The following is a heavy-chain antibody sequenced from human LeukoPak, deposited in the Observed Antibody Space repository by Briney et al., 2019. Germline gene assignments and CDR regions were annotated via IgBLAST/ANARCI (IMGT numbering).Heavy chain of an antibody. CDR3: ARVAYYGSGSSFDS. D-gene: IGHD3-10*01. Sequence: PGGSLRLSCAASGLTVSTNYMTWVRQAPGKGLEWVSVLYSDGRTVYADSAKGRFTISRDNSKNTLDLQMNGLRAEDTAVYYCARVAYYGSGSSFDSWGQGTLVTVSS. V-gene: IGHV3-53*01. CDR2: LYSDGRT. CDR1: GLTVSTNY. J-gene: IGHJ4*02.